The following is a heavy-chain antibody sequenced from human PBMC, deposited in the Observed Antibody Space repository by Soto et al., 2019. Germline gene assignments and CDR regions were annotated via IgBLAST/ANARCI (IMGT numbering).Heavy chain of an antibody. D-gene: IGHD5-12*01. CDR2: INHSGST. Sequence: PSETLSLTCAVYGGSFSGYYWSWIRQPPGKGLEWLGEINHSGSTNYNPSLKSRVTISVDTSKNQFSLKLSSVTAADTAVYYCARGWWLRFGYYYYGMDVWGQGTTVTVSS. CDR1: GGSFSGYY. J-gene: IGHJ6*02. V-gene: IGHV4-34*01. CDR3: ARGWWLRFGYYYYGMDV.